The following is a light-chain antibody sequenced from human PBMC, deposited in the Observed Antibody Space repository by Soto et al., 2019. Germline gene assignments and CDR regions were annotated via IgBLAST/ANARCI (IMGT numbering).Light chain of an antibody. CDR2: KNN. J-gene: IGLJ3*02. CDR3: SAWDVSLSGPGWV. CDR1: SSNIGSNY. V-gene: IGLV1-47*01. Sequence: QSVLTQPPSASGTPGQGVTISCSGSSSNIGSNYVYWYQQLPGTAPKLLIYKNNQRPSGVPDRFSGSKSGTSASLAISGLRSEDEADYYCSAWDVSLSGPGWVFGGGTKLTVL.